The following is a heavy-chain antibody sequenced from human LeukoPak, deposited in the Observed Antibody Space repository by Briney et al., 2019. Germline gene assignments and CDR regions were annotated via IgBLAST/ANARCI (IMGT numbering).Heavy chain of an antibody. CDR1: GDSFSSDYL. Sequence: PSDTLSLTCTVSGDSFSSDYLWGWVRPPPGKGLERIGSMYHSGSTYYNPALKSRVTISIDTSKNQFSLRLSSVTAADTAVYYCVRRKADSSGYYYVDFWGQGTLVTVSS. J-gene: IGHJ4*02. CDR3: VRRKADSSGYYYVDF. V-gene: IGHV4-38-2*02. D-gene: IGHD3-22*01. CDR2: MYHSGST.